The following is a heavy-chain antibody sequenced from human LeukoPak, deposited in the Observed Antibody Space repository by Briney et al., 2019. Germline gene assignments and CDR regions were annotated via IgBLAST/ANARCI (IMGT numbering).Heavy chain of an antibody. D-gene: IGHD5-18*01. Sequence: SETLSLTCTVSGGSISSYYWSWIRQPPGKGLEWIGYIYYSGSTNYNPSLKSRVTISVDTSKNQFSLKLSSVTAADTVVYYCARHSLGYRYGLFDYWGQGTLVTVSS. CDR1: GGSISSYY. V-gene: IGHV4-59*08. CDR3: ARHSLGYRYGLFDY. J-gene: IGHJ4*02. CDR2: IYYSGST.